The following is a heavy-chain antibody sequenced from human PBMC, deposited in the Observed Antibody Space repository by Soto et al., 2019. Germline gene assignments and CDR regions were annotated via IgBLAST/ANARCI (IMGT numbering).Heavy chain of an antibody. CDR1: GFTFSSYA. V-gene: IGHV3-23*01. CDR3: AKVGAFLEWLLWDWSYYYMDV. J-gene: IGHJ6*03. D-gene: IGHD3-3*02. CDR2: ISGSGGST. Sequence: GGSLRLSCAASGFTFSSYAMSWVRQAPGKGLEWVSAISGSGGSTYYADSVKGRFTISRDNSKNTLYLQMNSLRAEDTAVYYCAKVGAFLEWLLWDWSYYYMDVWGKGTTVTVSS.